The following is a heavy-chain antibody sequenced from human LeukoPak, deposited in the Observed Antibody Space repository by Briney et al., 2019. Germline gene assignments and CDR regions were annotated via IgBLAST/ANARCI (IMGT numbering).Heavy chain of an antibody. CDR1: GGSFSGYY. CDR2: INHSGST. V-gene: IGHV4-34*01. CDR3: ARGKQLWLVYYSMDV. D-gene: IGHD5-18*01. Sequence: SETLSLTCAVYGGSFSGYYWSWIRQPPGKGLEWIGEINHSGSTNYNPSLKSRVTISVDTSKNQFSLKLSSVTAADTAVYYCARGKQLWLVYYSMDVWGQGTTVTVSS. J-gene: IGHJ6*02.